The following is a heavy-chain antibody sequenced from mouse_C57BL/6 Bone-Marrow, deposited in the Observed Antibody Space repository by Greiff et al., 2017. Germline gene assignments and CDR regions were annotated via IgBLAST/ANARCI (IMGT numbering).Heavy chain of an antibody. J-gene: IGHJ4*01. CDR3: ARSYDYDDYTMDY. CDR1: GYTFTNYW. V-gene: IGHV1-64*01. Sequence: QVQLKQPGAELVKPGASVKLSCKASGYTFTNYWMHWVKQRPVQGLEWIGMMHPNGGSPDYNEKFKSEATLSVDKSSRTAYMELSSLTSEDSAVYYCARSYDYDDYTMDYWGQGTSVTVSS. D-gene: IGHD2-4*01. CDR2: MHPNGGSP.